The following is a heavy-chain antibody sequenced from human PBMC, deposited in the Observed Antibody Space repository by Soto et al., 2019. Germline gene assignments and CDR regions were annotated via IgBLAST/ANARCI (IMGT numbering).Heavy chain of an antibody. D-gene: IGHD2-15*01. Sequence: QVQLVQSGAEVKKPGSSVKVSCKASGGTFSSYAISWVRQAPGQGLEWMGGIIPIFGTANYAQKFQGRVTITAEESTSTAYTALSSLRSEDTAVYYCARDGCSGGSCSLAYWGQGTLVTVSS. CDR3: ARDGCSGGSCSLAY. V-gene: IGHV1-69*01. CDR1: GGTFSSYA. J-gene: IGHJ4*02. CDR2: IIPIFGTA.